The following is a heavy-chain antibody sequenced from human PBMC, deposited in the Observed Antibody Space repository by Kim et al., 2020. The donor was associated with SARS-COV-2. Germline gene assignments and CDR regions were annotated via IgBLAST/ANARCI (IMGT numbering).Heavy chain of an antibody. CDR1: GFTFSNAW. V-gene: IGHV3-15*01. D-gene: IGHD4-17*01. CDR3: TSRGGYGDYGYFDY. Sequence: GGSLRLSCAASGFTFSNAWMYCVRQAPGKGLEWIGRIKSKSDGGTIECAAPVKGRFTISRDDSKNTVYLQMNSLKTEDTAVYYCTSRGGYGDYGYFDYWGQGTLVTVSS. J-gene: IGHJ4*02. CDR2: IKSKSDGGTI.